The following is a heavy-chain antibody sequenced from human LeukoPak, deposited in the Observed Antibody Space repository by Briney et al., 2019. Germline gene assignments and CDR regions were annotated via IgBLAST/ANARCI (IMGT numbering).Heavy chain of an antibody. Sequence: SETLSLTCTVSGGSISSNYWSWLRQPAGKGLEWLGRIYNSGSTNYNTNYNPSLSSRATMSVDTSKKQFSLKLNSVTAADTAVYFCARAIWYGSGTTAFDSWGQGTLVTVSS. D-gene: IGHD3-10*01. J-gene: IGHJ4*02. V-gene: IGHV4-4*07. CDR3: ARAIWYGSGTTAFDS. CDR1: GGSISSNY. CDR2: IYNSGST.